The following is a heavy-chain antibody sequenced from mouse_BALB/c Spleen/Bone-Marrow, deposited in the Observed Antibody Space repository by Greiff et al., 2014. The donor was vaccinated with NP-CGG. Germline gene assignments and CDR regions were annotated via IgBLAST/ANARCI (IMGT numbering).Heavy chain of an antibody. J-gene: IGHJ1*01. CDR1: GYTFTSYW. CDR3: AREGSRLRGYFDV. V-gene: IGHV1S132*01. CDR2: IFPGTGTT. Sequence: QVQLKQSGAELVKPGASVKLSCKTSGYTFTSYWIQWVKQRPGQGLGWIGEIFPGTGTTYYNEKFKGKATLTIDTSSSTAYMQLSSLTSEDSAVLFCAREGSRLRGYFDVWGAGTTVTVSS. D-gene: IGHD1-1*01.